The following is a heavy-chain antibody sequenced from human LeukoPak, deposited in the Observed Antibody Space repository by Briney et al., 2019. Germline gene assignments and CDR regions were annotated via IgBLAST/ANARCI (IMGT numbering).Heavy chain of an antibody. J-gene: IGHJ4*02. Sequence: QPGGSLRLSCAASGFTFSSYSMNWDRQAPGKGLEWVAVIWYDGSNKYYADSVKGRFTISRDNSKNTLYLQMNSLRAEDTAVYYCAREGGWDYDYVWGSYRYSFDYWGQGTLVTVSS. V-gene: IGHV3-33*08. CDR2: IWYDGSNK. CDR1: GFTFSSYS. D-gene: IGHD3-16*02. CDR3: AREGGWDYDYVWGSYRYSFDY.